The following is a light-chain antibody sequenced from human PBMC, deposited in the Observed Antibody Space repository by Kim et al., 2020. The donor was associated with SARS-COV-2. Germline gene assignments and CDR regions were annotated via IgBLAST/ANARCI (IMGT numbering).Light chain of an antibody. V-gene: IGKV1-27*01. J-gene: IGKJ1*01. CDR2: AAS. CDR1: QGISNY. CDR3: QKYNSAPKT. Sequence: AAVGDRVTITCRASQGISNYLAWYQQKPGKVPKLLIYAASALQSGVPSRFSGSGSGTDFTLTISSLQPEDVATYYCQKYNSAPKTFGQGTKVDIK.